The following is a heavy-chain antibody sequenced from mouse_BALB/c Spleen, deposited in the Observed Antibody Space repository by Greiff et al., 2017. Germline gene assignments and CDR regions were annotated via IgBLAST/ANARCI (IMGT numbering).Heavy chain of an antibody. Sequence: EVNVVESGGDLVKPGGSLKLSCAASGFTFSSYGMSWVRQTPDKRLEWVATISSGGSYTYYPDSVKGRFTISRDNAKNTLYLQMSSLKSEDTAMYYCARRDGNYATDYWGQGTSVTVSS. V-gene: IGHV5-6*02. J-gene: IGHJ4*01. CDR2: ISSGGSYT. CDR1: GFTFSSYG. D-gene: IGHD2-1*01. CDR3: ARRDGNYATDY.